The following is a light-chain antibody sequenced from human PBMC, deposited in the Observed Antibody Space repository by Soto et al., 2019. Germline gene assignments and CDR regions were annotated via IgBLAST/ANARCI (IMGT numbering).Light chain of an antibody. CDR3: CSYAGSSSFRVL. Sequence: QSALTQPRSVSGSPGQSVTISCTGTNSDVGTYNYVSWYQQHPGKAPKLIIYDVTKRPSGVPDRFSGSKSGNTASLIISGLQAGDEAEYYCCCCSYAGSSSFRVLFGGGTQLTVL. J-gene: IGLJ2*01. CDR1: NSDVGTYNY. V-gene: IGLV2-11*01. CDR2: DVT.